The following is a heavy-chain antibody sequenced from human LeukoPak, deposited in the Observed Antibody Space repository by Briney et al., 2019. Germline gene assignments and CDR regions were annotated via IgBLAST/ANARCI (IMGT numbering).Heavy chain of an antibody. CDR2: ISGSGGAT. D-gene: IGHD3-16*01. V-gene: IGHV3-23*01. CDR3: AKAGPVSNYYYNMDV. J-gene: IGHJ6*02. Sequence: PGGSLRLSCAASGFTFSSYAMTWVRQAPGKGLDWVSAISGSGGATYHADSVKGRFTISRDNSKNTLFLQMNSLRAEDTAIYYCAKAGPVSNYYYNMDVWGQGTTVTVSS. CDR1: GFTFSSYA.